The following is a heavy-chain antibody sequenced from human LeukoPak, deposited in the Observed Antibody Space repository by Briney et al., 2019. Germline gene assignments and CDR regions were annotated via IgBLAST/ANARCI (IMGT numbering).Heavy chain of an antibody. V-gene: IGHV3-30*18. J-gene: IGHJ3*02. CDR1: GFTFSSYS. Sequence: GGSLRLSCAASGFTFSSYSMNWVRQAPGKGLEWVAVISYDGSNKYYADSVKGRFTISRDNSKNTLYLQMNSLRAEDTAVYYCAKGREWLVHAFDIWGQGTMVTVSS. CDR2: ISYDGSNK. CDR3: AKGREWLVHAFDI. D-gene: IGHD6-19*01.